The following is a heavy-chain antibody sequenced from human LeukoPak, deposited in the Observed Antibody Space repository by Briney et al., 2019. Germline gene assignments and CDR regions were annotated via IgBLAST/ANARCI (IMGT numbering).Heavy chain of an antibody. J-gene: IGHJ5*02. CDR2: IYYSGST. Sequence: SETVSLTCTVSGGSISSYYWSWIRQPPGKGLEWIGYIYYSGSTNYNPSLKSRVTISVDTSKNQFSLKLSSVTAADTAVYYCARTYCSSTSCYEDWFDPWGQGTLVTVSS. CDR1: GGSISSYY. V-gene: IGHV4-59*01. D-gene: IGHD2-2*01. CDR3: ARTYCSSTSCYEDWFDP.